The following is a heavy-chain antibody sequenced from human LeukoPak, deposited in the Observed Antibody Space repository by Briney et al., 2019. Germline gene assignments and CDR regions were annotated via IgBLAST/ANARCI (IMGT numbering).Heavy chain of an antibody. Sequence: GGSLRLSCAASGFTFSDYYMSWVRQAPGKGLEWVSYISSGGATIKYAESVKGRFTISRDNAKSSLYLQMSSVRVEDTAVYYCARVPGSRSPYYFDSWGQGALVTVSP. CDR1: GFTFSDYY. J-gene: IGHJ4*02. CDR3: ARVPGSRSPYYFDS. V-gene: IGHV3-11*04. CDR2: ISSGGATI. D-gene: IGHD1-26*01.